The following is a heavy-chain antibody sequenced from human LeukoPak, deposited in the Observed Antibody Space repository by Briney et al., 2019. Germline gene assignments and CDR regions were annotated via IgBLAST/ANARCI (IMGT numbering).Heavy chain of an antibody. J-gene: IGHJ6*02. CDR3: VRGYSFGPYGMDV. V-gene: IGHV3-64D*09. Sequence: GGSLRLFCSASGFPFSSYAMHWVRQAPGKGLEYVSAISDSGGSTYYADSVEGRFTISRDNSKNTLYPQMSSLRAEDTAVYFCVRGYSFGPYGMDVWGQGTTVTVSS. D-gene: IGHD2-15*01. CDR1: GFPFSSYA. CDR2: ISDSGGST.